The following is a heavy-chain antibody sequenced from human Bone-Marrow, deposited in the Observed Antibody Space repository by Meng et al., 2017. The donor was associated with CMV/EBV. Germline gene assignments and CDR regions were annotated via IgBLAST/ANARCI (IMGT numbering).Heavy chain of an antibody. J-gene: IGHJ4*02. V-gene: IGHV1-2*02. CDR2: INPNSGGT. D-gene: IGHD3-22*01. CDR1: GYTFTGYY. CDR3: ARLDIYDSSGYNGY. Sequence: ASVKVSCKASGYTFTGYYMHWVRQAPGQGLEWMGWINPNSGGTNYAQKFQGRVTMTRDTSISTAYMELSRLRSDDTAVYYCARLDIYDSSGYNGYWGKGTLVTVSS.